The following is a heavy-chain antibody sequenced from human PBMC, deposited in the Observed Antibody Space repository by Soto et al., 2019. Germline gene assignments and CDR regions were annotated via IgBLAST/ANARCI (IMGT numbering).Heavy chain of an antibody. CDR1: GYSFTSYW. CDR3: ATSSIVATNL. CDR2: IDPSDSYT. Sequence: GESLKISCKCSGYSFTSYWIGWVRQMPGKGLEWMGRIDPSDSYTNYSPSFQGHVTISADKSISTAYLQWSSLKASDTAMYYCATSSIVATNLWGQGTLVTVSS. V-gene: IGHV5-10-1*01. J-gene: IGHJ4*02. D-gene: IGHD5-12*01.